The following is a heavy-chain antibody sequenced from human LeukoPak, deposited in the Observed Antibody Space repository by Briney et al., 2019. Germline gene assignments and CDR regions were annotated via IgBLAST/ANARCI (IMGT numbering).Heavy chain of an antibody. CDR1: GFTFSSYS. CDR3: ARDGYSSSWYGEFDY. D-gene: IGHD6-13*01. CDR2: ISSSSSYI. J-gene: IGHJ4*02. Sequence: KPGGSLRLSCAASGFTFSSYSMNWVRQAPGKGLEWASSISSSSSYIYYADSVKGRFTISRDNAKNSLYLQMNSLRAEDTAVYYCARDGYSSSWYGEFDYWGQGTLVTVSS. V-gene: IGHV3-21*01.